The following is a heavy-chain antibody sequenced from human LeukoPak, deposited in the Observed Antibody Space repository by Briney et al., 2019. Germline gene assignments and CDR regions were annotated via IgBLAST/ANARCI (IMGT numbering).Heavy chain of an antibody. V-gene: IGHV1-18*01. Sequence: ASVKVSCKASGYTFTSYGSSWVRQAPGQGLEWMGWINANNGNTNYAPKLQGRLTMTTDTSTSTAYMELRSPRSADTAVYYCARGYIPMVRGVITLDYWGQGTLVTVSS. D-gene: IGHD3-10*01. CDR1: GYTFTSYG. CDR2: INANNGNT. CDR3: ARGYIPMVRGVITLDY. J-gene: IGHJ4*02.